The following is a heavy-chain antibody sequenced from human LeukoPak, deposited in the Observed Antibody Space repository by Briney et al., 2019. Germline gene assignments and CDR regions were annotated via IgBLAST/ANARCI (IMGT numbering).Heavy chain of an antibody. Sequence: PGRSLRLSCAASGFTFSSYGMHWVRQAPGKGLEWVAVIWYDGSNKYYADSVKGRFTISRDNSKNTLYLQMNSLRAEDTAVYYCARSPPYFDWSVPGFYYYYGMDVWGQGTTVTVSS. CDR1: GFTFSSYG. D-gene: IGHD3-9*01. V-gene: IGHV3-33*01. CDR2: IWYDGSNK. CDR3: ARSPPYFDWSVPGFYYYYGMDV. J-gene: IGHJ6*02.